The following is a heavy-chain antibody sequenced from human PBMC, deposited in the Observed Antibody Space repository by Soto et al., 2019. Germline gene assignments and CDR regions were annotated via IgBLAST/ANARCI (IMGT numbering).Heavy chain of an antibody. CDR1: GFTFGDYA. J-gene: IGHJ6*02. CDR2: IRSKAYGGTT. Sequence: LRLSCTASGFTFGDYAMSWARQAPGKGLEWVGFIRSKAYGGTTEYAASVKGRFTISRDDSKSIAYLQMNSLKTEDTAVYYCTRDLVPAAYYYYGMDVWGQGTTVTVSS. V-gene: IGHV3-49*04. CDR3: TRDLVPAAYYYYGMDV. D-gene: IGHD2-2*01.